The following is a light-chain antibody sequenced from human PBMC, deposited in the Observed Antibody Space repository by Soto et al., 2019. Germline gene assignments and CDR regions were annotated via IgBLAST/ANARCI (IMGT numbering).Light chain of an antibody. Sequence: DIQMTQSPSTLSGSVGDRVTITCRASQTISSWLAWYQHKPGQAPNLLIYAASTLQSGVPSRFSGSGSGTEFTLTISSLQPEDFATYYCQQLNSYPLFTFGPGTKVDIK. CDR3: QQLNSYPLFT. V-gene: IGKV1-9*01. J-gene: IGKJ3*01. CDR2: AAS. CDR1: QTISSW.